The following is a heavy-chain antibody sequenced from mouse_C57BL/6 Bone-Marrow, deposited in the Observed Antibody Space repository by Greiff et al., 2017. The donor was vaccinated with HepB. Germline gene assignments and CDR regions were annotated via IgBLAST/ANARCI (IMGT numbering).Heavy chain of an antibody. J-gene: IGHJ3*01. CDR1: GFTFSSYA. Sequence: EVQGVESGEGLVKPGGSLKLSCAASGFTFSSYAMSWVRQTPEKRLEWVAYISSGGDYIYYADTVKGRFTISRDNARNTLYLQMSSLKSEDTAMYYCTRWELTGTAYWGQGTLVTVSA. V-gene: IGHV5-9-1*02. D-gene: IGHD4-1*01. CDR3: TRWELTGTAY. CDR2: ISSGGDYI.